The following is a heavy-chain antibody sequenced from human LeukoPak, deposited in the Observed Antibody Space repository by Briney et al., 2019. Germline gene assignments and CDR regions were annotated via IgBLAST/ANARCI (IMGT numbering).Heavy chain of an antibody. CDR3: ARGGQTSVLPTAPFSDY. Sequence: GASVKVSCKASGYTFTTYGISWVRQAPGQGLECMGWINTYNGNTNYAQTFQGRVTMTTDTSTTTAYMELRGLRFDDTAVYYCARGGQTSVLPTAPFSDYWGQGTLVTVSS. J-gene: IGHJ4*02. D-gene: IGHD2-2*01. CDR1: GYTFTTYG. CDR2: INTYNGNT. V-gene: IGHV1-18*01.